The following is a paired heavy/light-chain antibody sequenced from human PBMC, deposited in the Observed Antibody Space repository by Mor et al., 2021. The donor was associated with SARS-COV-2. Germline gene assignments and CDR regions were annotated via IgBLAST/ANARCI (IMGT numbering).Light chain of an antibody. CDR1: QSVSSNY. J-gene: IGKJ1*01. CDR2: GAS. V-gene: IGKV3-20*01. CDR3: QQYGNSPWT. Sequence: EIVLTQSPGTLSLPPGERATLACRASQSVSSNYLAWYQQKPGQAPRPLIYGASSRATGIPDRFSGSGSGTDFSLTISRLEPEDFAVYYCQQYGNSPWTFGQGTKVEIK.
Heavy chain of an antibody. D-gene: IGHD3-16*02. CDR2: ISSHGDDT. V-gene: IGHV3-64*01. CDR3: TREHLWGNYHDF. CDR1: GFTFSSYA. Sequence: EVQLVQSGGGLVQPGGSLRLSCAASGFTFSSYAMHWVRQAPGKGLEYVSAISSHGDDTYYANSVKGRFTISRDNSKNTLYLQMGSLRADDVAVYYCTREHLWGNYHDFWGQGTLVTVSS. J-gene: IGHJ4*02.